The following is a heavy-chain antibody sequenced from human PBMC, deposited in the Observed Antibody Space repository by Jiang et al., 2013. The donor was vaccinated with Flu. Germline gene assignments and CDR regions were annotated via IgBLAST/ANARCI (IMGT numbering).Heavy chain of an antibody. J-gene: IGHJ6*02. D-gene: IGHD3-22*01. V-gene: IGHV4-30-2*01. CDR2: IYHSGST. Sequence: SGLVKPSQTLSLTCAVSGGSISSGGYSWSWIRQPPGKGLEWIGYIYHSGSTYYNPSLKSRVTISVDRSKNQFSLKLSSVTAADTAVYYCARAVLLRNYYYGMDVWGQGTTVTVSS. CDR1: GGSISSGGYS. CDR3: ARAVLLRNYYYGMDV.